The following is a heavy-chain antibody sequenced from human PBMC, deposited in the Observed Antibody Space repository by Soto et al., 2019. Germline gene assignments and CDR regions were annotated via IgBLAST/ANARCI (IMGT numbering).Heavy chain of an antibody. CDR3: ARGLTGITMVRGALDY. CDR2: IYYSGST. J-gene: IGHJ4*02. V-gene: IGHV4-59*01. CDR1: GGSISSYY. Sequence: SETLSLTCTVSGGSISSYYWSWIRQPPGKGLEWIGYIYYSGSTNYNPSLKSRVTISVDTSKNQFSLKLSSVTAADTAVYYCARGLTGITMVRGALDYWGQGTLVTVSS. D-gene: IGHD3-10*01.